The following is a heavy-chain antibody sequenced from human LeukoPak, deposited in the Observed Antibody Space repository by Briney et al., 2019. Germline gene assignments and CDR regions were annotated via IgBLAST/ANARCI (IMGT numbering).Heavy chain of an antibody. D-gene: IGHD2-21*01. CDR2: IIPILGIA. J-gene: IGHJ4*02. Sequence: ASVKVSCKASGGTFSSYAISWVRQAPGQGLEWMGRIIPILGIANYAQKFQGRVTITADKSTSTAYMELSSLRSEDTAVYYCARSGPGVSYCGGDCYSPYWGQGTLVTVSS. CDR3: ARSGPGVSYCGGDCYSPY. CDR1: GGTFSSYA. V-gene: IGHV1-69*04.